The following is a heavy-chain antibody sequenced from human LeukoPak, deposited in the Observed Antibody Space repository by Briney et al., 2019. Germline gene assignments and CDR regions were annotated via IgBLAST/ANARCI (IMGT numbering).Heavy chain of an antibody. J-gene: IGHJ6*04. D-gene: IGHD6-19*01. Sequence: GGSLRLSCVASGFSFSSRWMSWVRQAPGKGLEWVSYISSSSSYTNYADSVKGRFTISRDNAKNSLYLQMNSLRAEDTAVYYCASRGGSSGWYGDYYYGMDVWGKGTTVTVSS. CDR2: ISSSSSYT. V-gene: IGHV3-11*06. CDR3: ASRGGSSGWYGDYYYGMDV. CDR1: GFSFSSRW.